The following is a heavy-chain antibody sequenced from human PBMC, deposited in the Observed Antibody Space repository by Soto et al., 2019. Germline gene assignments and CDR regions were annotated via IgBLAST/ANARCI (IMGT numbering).Heavy chain of an antibody. CDR3: AIHSWRRGATLPTAPYYFDY. CDR2: IFYTGST. CDR1: AGSIRSSSYF. J-gene: IGHJ4*02. V-gene: IGHV4-39*01. Sequence: SETLSLTCTVSAGSIRSSSYFWGWIRQSPGMGLEWIGRIFYTGSTYYNPSLQSRVPISVHTSQNQFSLKLTSVTAADMAVLYWAIHSWRRGATLPTAPYYFDYWGQGTLVTVSS. D-gene: IGHD1-1*01.